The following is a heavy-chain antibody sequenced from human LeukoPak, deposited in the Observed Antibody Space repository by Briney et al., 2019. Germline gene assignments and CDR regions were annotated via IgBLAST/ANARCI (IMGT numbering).Heavy chain of an antibody. J-gene: IGHJ4*02. Sequence: GESLKISCAASGFTFSTYWMHWVRQAPGKGLVWVSRINRDGTITTYADSVKGRFTISRDNAKNTLYLQMNSLRVEDTAVYYCARESSSSLDYWGQGTLVTVSS. V-gene: IGHV3-74*01. CDR3: ARESSSSLDY. D-gene: IGHD6-13*01. CDR2: INRDGTIT. CDR1: GFTFSTYW.